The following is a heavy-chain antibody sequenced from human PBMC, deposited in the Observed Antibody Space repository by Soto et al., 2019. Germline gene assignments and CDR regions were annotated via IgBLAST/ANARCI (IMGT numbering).Heavy chain of an antibody. J-gene: IGHJ2*01. CDR1: GYTFADYG. Sequence: QAPLVQSGAEVKKPGASVKVSCQAGGYTFADYGISWVRQAPGQGLEWMGWIGPYNGNTNYAQNLQDRVTMTTDTSTNTAYMELRSLRSDDTALYYRARCYCSVGSCYTCWHFDLWGRGTLLTVSS. CDR2: IGPYNGNT. V-gene: IGHV1-18*01. CDR3: ARCYCSVGSCYTCWHFDL. D-gene: IGHD2-15*01.